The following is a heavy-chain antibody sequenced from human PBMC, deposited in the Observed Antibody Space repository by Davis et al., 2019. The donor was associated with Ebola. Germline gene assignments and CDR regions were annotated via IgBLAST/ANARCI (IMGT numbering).Heavy chain of an antibody. CDR2: IYSAGMT. CDR1: GFTVSTNY. CDR3: AKDIPYCSGGSCYGVSAFDI. J-gene: IGHJ3*02. V-gene: IGHV3-53*01. Sequence: PGGSLRLSCAASGFTVSTNYMSWVRQAPGKGLEWVSVIYSAGMTYYADSVKGRFTISRDNSRNTLYLQLNSLRAEDTAVYYCAKDIPYCSGGSCYGVSAFDIWGQGTMVTVSS. D-gene: IGHD2-15*01.